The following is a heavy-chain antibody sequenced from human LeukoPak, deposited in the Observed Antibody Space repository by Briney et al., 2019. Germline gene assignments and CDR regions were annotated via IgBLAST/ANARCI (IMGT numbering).Heavy chain of an antibody. D-gene: IGHD1-14*01. J-gene: IGHJ6*02. Sequence: GRSLRLSCAASGFTFSSYGMHWVRQAPGKGLEWVAVIWYDGSNKYYADSVKGRFTISRDNSKNTLYLQMNSLRAEDTAVYYCARHTHITTEDYYGMDVWGQGTTVTVSS. CDR2: IWYDGSNK. V-gene: IGHV3-33*01. CDR1: GFTFSSYG. CDR3: ARHTHITTEDYYGMDV.